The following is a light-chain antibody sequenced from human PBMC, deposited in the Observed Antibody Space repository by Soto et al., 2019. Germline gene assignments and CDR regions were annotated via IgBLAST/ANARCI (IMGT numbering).Light chain of an antibody. CDR1: QTISRS. J-gene: IGKJ3*01. CDR2: AAT. V-gene: IGKV1-39*01. Sequence: DIQMTQSPASLSASLGDKVTIACRTSQTISRSLNWYHHRPGKAPRLLVYAATTLQSGVPSRFSGSGSGTDFNLTISSLQPEDFATYYCQQSFSIPSTFGPGTQVDIK. CDR3: QQSFSIPST.